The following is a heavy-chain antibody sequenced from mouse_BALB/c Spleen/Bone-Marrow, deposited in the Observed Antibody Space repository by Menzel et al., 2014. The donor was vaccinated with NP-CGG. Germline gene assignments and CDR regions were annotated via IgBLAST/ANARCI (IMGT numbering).Heavy chain of an antibody. Sequence: GMLVESGPGLVAPSQSLSITCTVSGFSLTSYGVHWVRQPPGKGLEWLGVIWAGGSTDYNSALMSRLSISKDNSKSQVFLKMNSLQTDDTAMYYCARDESGSCGDYWGQGTSVTVSS. D-gene: IGHD1-1*02. CDR1: GFSLTSYG. CDR2: IWAGGST. V-gene: IGHV2-9*02. J-gene: IGHJ4*01. CDR3: ARDESGSCGDY.